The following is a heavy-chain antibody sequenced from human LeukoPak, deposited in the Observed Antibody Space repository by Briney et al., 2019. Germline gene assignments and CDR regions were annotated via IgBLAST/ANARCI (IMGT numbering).Heavy chain of an antibody. Sequence: GGSLRLSCAASGFTFSSYAMSWVRQAPGKGLEWVSAISGSGGSTYYADSVKGRFTISRDNAKNSLYLQMNSLRAEDTAVYYCARDSSSGPKGAFDIWGQGTMVTVSS. CDR2: ISGSGGST. CDR3: ARDSSSGPKGAFDI. D-gene: IGHD6-19*01. CDR1: GFTFSSYA. J-gene: IGHJ3*02. V-gene: IGHV3-23*01.